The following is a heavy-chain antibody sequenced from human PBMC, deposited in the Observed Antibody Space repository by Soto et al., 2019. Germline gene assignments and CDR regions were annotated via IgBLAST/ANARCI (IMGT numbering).Heavy chain of an antibody. V-gene: IGHV5-51*01. CDR2: IYPGDSDT. D-gene: IGHD4-17*01. Sequence: PGESLKISCKGSGYSFTSYWIGWVRQMPGKGLEWMGIIYPGDSDTRYSPSFQGQVTISADKSISTAYLQWSSLKASDTAMYYCARPSSTVTTAPSWDYYYYYGMDVWGQGTTVTVSS. CDR1: GYSFTSYW. CDR3: ARPSSTVTTAPSWDYYYYYGMDV. J-gene: IGHJ6*02.